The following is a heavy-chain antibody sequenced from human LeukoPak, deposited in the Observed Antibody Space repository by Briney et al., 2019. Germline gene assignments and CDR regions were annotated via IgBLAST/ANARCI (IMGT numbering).Heavy chain of an antibody. V-gene: IGHV3-23*01. D-gene: IGHD2-2*01. Sequence: GGSLRLSCAASGFTFSSYAMNWVRQAPGKGLEWVSAISGSGGSTYYADSVKGRFTISRDNSKNTLYLQMNSLRAEDTALYYCAKVTGDIVVVPAAPRYAFDIWGQGTMVTVSS. CDR1: GFTFSSYA. CDR2: ISGSGGST. J-gene: IGHJ3*02. CDR3: AKVTGDIVVVPAAPRYAFDI.